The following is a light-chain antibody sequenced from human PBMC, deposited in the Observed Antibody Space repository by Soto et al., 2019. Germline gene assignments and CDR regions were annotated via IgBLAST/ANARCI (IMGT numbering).Light chain of an antibody. V-gene: IGKV3-11*01. CDR1: QSVSSY. Sequence: EIVLTQSPATLALSPGERATLSCRASQSVSSYLASYQQKPGQAPRLLIYDASNRATGIPARFSGSGSGTDFTLTISSLEPEDFAVYYCQQRSNGPTFGQGTKVEIK. J-gene: IGKJ1*01. CDR3: QQRSNGPT. CDR2: DAS.